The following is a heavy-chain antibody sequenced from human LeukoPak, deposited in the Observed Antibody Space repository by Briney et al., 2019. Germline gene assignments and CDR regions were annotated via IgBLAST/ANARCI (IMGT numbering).Heavy chain of an antibody. CDR2: ISGSGGST. Sequence: GGSLRLSCAASGFIFSNYAMSWVRQAPGKGLEWVSSISGSGGSTHYVDSVKGRFTISRDKTKNTLYLQMNSLRAEDTAVYYCAKSSYYDASGYYREYYFDSWGQGTLVTVSS. CDR3: AKSSYYDASGYYREYYFDS. D-gene: IGHD3-22*01. V-gene: IGHV3-23*01. J-gene: IGHJ4*02. CDR1: GFIFSNYA.